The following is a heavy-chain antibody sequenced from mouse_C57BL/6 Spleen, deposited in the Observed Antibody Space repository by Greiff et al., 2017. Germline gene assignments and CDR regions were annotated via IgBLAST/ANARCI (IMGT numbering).Heavy chain of an antibody. J-gene: IGHJ3*01. Sequence: QVQLQQSGAELVRPGASVKLSCKASGYTFTDYYINWVKQRPGQGLEWIARIYPGSGNTYYNEKFKGKATLTAEKSSSTAYMQLSSLTSEDSAVYFCARPVYDSNLFAYWGQGTLVTVSA. CDR3: ARPVYDSNLFAY. D-gene: IGHD2-5*01. CDR2: IYPGSGNT. V-gene: IGHV1-76*01. CDR1: GYTFTDYY.